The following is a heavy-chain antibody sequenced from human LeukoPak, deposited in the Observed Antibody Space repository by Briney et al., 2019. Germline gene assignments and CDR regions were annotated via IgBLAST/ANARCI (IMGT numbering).Heavy chain of an antibody. V-gene: IGHV4-4*07. D-gene: IGHD3-22*01. CDR3: ARDISYYYDSSGSPDY. CDR1: GGSFSSYY. Sequence: SETLSLTCTVSGGSFSSYYWSWIRQPAGKGLEWIGRIYTSGSTNYNPSLKSRVTMSVDTSKNQFSLKLSSVTAADTAVYYCARDISYYYDSSGSPDYWGQGTLVTVSS. CDR2: IYTSGST. J-gene: IGHJ4*02.